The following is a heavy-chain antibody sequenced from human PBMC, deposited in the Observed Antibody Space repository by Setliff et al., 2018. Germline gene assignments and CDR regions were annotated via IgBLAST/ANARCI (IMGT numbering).Heavy chain of an antibody. V-gene: IGHV4-59*11. CDR1: GGSISSHY. Sequence: PSETLSLTCTVSGGSISSHYWSWIRQPPGKGLEWIGYIYYSGSTNYNPSLKSRVTISVDTSKNQFSLKLSSVTAADTAVYYCARAGPTVTFFRVLVISWWDPWGQGSLVTVSS. CDR3: ARAGPTVTFFRVLVISWWDP. D-gene: IGHD3-3*01. CDR2: IYYSGST. J-gene: IGHJ5*02.